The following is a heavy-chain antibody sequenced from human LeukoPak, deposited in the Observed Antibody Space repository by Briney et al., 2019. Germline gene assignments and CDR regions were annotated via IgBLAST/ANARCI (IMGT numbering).Heavy chain of an antibody. V-gene: IGHV3-23*01. CDR1: GFTFSSYA. D-gene: IGHD3-16*01. J-gene: IGHJ4*02. Sequence: QPGGSLRLSCAASGFTFSSYAMSWVRQAPGKGLEWVSAISGSGGSTYYADSVKGRFTISRDNSKNTLYLQMNSLRAEDTAVYYCAKVLVALYDYVWGGTGPFDYWGQGTLVTVSS. CDR3: AKVLVALYDYVWGGTGPFDY. CDR2: ISGSGGST.